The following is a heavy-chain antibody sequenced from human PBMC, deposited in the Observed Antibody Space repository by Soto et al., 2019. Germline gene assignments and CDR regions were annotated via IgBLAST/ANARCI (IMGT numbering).Heavy chain of an antibody. CDR3: ARGIVGATMNYGMDV. Sequence: PGESLKISCKGSGYSFTSYWIGWVRQMPGKGLEWMGIIYPGDSDTRYSPSFQGQVTISADKSISTAYLQWSSLKASDTAMYYCARGIVGATMNYGMDVWGQGTTLTVSS. CDR1: GYSFTSYW. V-gene: IGHV5-51*01. CDR2: IYPGDSDT. J-gene: IGHJ6*02. D-gene: IGHD1-26*01.